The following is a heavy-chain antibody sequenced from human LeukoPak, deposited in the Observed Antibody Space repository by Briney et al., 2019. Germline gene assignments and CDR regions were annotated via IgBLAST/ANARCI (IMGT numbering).Heavy chain of an antibody. J-gene: IGHJ5*02. Sequence: GGSLRLSCEASGFSFSSFGLHWVRQAPGKRLEWVAFIRHDGNNKYFADSVKGRFTISRDNSKNTVYLQMNSLKPEDTAVYHCAKDTGDYYDTSGNYYAGWFDPWGQGTLVTVSS. CDR1: GFSFSSFG. D-gene: IGHD3-22*01. CDR3: AKDTGDYYDTSGNYYAGWFDP. V-gene: IGHV3-30*02. CDR2: IRHDGNNK.